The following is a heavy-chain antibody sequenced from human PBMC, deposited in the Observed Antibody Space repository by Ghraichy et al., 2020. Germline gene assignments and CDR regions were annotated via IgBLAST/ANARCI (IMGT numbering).Heavy chain of an antibody. CDR3: ARTELTTIFGVITYDPDVLGIDY. CDR2: ISYDGYNK. J-gene: IGHJ4*02. V-gene: IGHV3-30*04. D-gene: IGHD3-3*01. Sequence: GGSLRLSCAASGFTFSTYAMHWVRQAPGKGLEWVAVISYDGYNKYYADSVKGRFTISRDNSKNTLYLQMNSLRAEDTAVYYCARTELTTIFGVITYDPDVLGIDYWGQGTLVTVSS. CDR1: GFTFSTYA.